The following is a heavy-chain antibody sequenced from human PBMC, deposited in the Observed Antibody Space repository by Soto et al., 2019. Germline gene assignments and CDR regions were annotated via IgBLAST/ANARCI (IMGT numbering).Heavy chain of an antibody. CDR1: GYTFTGYA. CDR3: ARAVAVPADFDY. Sequence: QVQLVQSGAEEKKPGASVKVSCKASGYTFTGYAMHWVRQAPGQRLEWMGWINAGNGNTKYSQKFQGRVTITRDKSASTAYMELSSLRSEDSAVYYCARAVAVPADFDYWGQGTLVTVSS. CDR2: INAGNGNT. J-gene: IGHJ4*02. V-gene: IGHV1-3*05. D-gene: IGHD6-19*01.